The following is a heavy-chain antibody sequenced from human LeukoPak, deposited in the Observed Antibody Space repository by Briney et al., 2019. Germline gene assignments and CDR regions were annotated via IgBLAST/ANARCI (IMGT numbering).Heavy chain of an antibody. D-gene: IGHD2-2*01. CDR2: IRYDGSNK. Sequence: PGGSLRLSCAASGFTFSSYGMHWVRQAPGKGLEWVAFIRYDGSNKYYADSVKGRFTISRDNSNNTLSLQMTSLRAGDTAVYYCAKDHDALVPAAQFDYWGQGTLVTVSS. J-gene: IGHJ4*02. V-gene: IGHV3-30*02. CDR1: GFTFSSYG. CDR3: AKDHDALVPAAQFDY.